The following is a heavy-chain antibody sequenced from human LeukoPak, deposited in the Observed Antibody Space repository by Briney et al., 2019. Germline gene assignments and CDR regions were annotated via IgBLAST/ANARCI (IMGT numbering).Heavy chain of an antibody. J-gene: IGHJ4*02. D-gene: IGHD3-22*01. Sequence: PSETLSLTCTVSGASIRNYYWGWIRQPPGKGLEWIGYIYYSGSTNYNPSLRSRVTISVDKSKNQFSLKLSSVTAADTAVYYCARDSSGYYFDYWGQGTLVTVSS. CDR3: ARDSSGYYFDY. CDR2: IYYSGST. CDR1: GASIRNYY. V-gene: IGHV4-59*01.